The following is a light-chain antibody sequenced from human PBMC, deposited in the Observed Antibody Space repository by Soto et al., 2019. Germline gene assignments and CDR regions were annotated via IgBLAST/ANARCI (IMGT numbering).Light chain of an antibody. J-gene: IGKJ1*01. Sequence: DIQMTQSPSSLSASVGDRVTITCRASQSISNYLNWYQQKPGKAPKLLMFAASSLQSGVPSRFSGGGSGTDFTLTISSLQPEDFATYYCQQSYSTPRTFGQGNKVEFK. CDR2: AAS. CDR3: QQSYSTPRT. CDR1: QSISNY. V-gene: IGKV1-39*01.